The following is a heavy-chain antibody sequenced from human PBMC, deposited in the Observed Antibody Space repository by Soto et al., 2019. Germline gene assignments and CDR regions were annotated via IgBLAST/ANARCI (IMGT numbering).Heavy chain of an antibody. CDR1: GGSISSSSYY. Sequence: QLQLQESGPGLVKPSETLSLTCTVSGGSISSSSYYWGWIRQPPGKGLEWIGSIYYSGSTYYNPSLKSRVTISVDTSKNQFSLKLSSVTAADTAVYYCARQPRSGSHEDPDAFDIWGQGTMVTVSS. J-gene: IGHJ3*02. D-gene: IGHD3-10*01. CDR2: IYYSGST. CDR3: ARQPRSGSHEDPDAFDI. V-gene: IGHV4-39*01.